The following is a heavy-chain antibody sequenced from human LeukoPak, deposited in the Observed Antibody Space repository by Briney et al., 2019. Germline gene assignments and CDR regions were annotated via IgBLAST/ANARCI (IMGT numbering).Heavy chain of an antibody. CDR1: GFIFGSYD. Sequence: GGSLRLSCPASGFIFGSYDVHWVRQAPGKGLEYFSAISSNGDRTYYADSVKGRFTISRDNSKNTLYLQMSSLRAEDTAVYYCVSSVGYCSGGSCRPHFDYWGQGTLVTVSS. D-gene: IGHD2-15*01. J-gene: IGHJ4*02. V-gene: IGHV3-64D*06. CDR3: VSSVGYCSGGSCRPHFDY. CDR2: ISSNGDRT.